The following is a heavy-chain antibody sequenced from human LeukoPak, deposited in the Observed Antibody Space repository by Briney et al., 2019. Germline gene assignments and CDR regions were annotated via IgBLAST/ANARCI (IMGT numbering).Heavy chain of an antibody. CDR2: IKQDGSEK. V-gene: IGHV3-7*01. J-gene: IGHJ3*02. D-gene: IGHD3-3*01. CDR3: ARDGGYDFWSGRAGDAFDI. CDR1: GFTFSSYW. Sequence: PGGSLRLSCAASGFTFSSYWMSWVRQAPGKGLEWVANIKQDGSEKYYVDSVKGRFTISRDNAKNSLYLQMNSLRAEDTAVYYCARDGGYDFWSGRAGDAFDIWGQGTMVTVSS.